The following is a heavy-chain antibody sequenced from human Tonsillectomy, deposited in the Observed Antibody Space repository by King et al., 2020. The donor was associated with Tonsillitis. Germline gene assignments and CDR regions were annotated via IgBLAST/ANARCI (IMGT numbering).Heavy chain of an antibody. V-gene: IGHV4-34*01. Sequence: VQLPQWGAGLLKPSETLSLTCAVYGGSFSGYYWSWIRQPPGKGLEWIGEINHSGSTNYNPSLKSRVTISVDTSKNQFSLKLSSVTAADTAVYYCARGYYYDSSGYYYWGQGTLVTVSS. CDR2: INHSGST. J-gene: IGHJ4*02. CDR3: ARGYYYDSSGYYY. CDR1: GGSFSGYY. D-gene: IGHD3-22*01.